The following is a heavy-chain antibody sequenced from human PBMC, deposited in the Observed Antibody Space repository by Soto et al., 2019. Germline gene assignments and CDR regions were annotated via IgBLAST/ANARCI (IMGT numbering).Heavy chain of an antibody. D-gene: IGHD3-9*01. Sequence: PSETLSLTCTGSGGSISSYYWSWIRQPPGKGLEWIGYIYYSGSTNYNPSLKSRVTISVDTSKNQFSLKLSSVTAADTAVYYCARVGVGYFDLFPPPINWYFDLWGRGTLVTVS. J-gene: IGHJ2*01. CDR3: ARVGVGYFDLFPPPINWYFDL. V-gene: IGHV4-59*01. CDR2: IYYSGST. CDR1: GGSISSYY.